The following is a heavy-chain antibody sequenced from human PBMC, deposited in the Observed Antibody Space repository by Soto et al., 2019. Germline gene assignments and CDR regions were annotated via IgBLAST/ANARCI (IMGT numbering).Heavy chain of an antibody. CDR2: IYYSGST. Sequence: QVQLQESGPGLVKPSQTLSLTCTVSGGSISSGGYYWSWIRQHPGKGLEWIGYIYYSGSTYYNPSLGSRVTISVETSKNQCSLKLSSVTAADTAVYYCGRVVGGLPEYYFDYWGQGTLVTVSS. CDR1: GGSISSGGYY. CDR3: GRVVGGLPEYYFDY. J-gene: IGHJ4*02. D-gene: IGHD1-26*01. V-gene: IGHV4-31*03.